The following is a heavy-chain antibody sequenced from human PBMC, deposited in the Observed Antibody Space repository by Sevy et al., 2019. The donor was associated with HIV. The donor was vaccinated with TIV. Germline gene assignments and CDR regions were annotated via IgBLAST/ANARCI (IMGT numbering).Heavy chain of an antibody. D-gene: IGHD1-1*01. V-gene: IGHV3-21*01. CDR2: ISSSSSYI. CDR3: ARRHTARSQKKAAGATGMKGEFDY. CDR1: GFTFSSYS. Sequence: GGSLRLSCAASGFTFSSYSMNWVRQAPGKGLEWVSSISSSSSYIYYEDSVKGRFTITRDNAKNSLYLQMNSLRAEDTAVYYCARRHTARSQKKAAGATGMKGEFDYWGQGTLVTVSS. J-gene: IGHJ4*02.